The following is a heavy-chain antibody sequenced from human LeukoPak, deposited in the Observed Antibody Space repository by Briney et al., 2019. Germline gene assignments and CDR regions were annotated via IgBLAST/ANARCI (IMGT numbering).Heavy chain of an antibody. CDR2: IYYSGST. J-gene: IGHJ4*02. Sequence: SETLSLTCTVSGGSISSSSYYWGWIRQPPGKGLEWIGSIYYSGSTYYNPSLKSRVTISVDTSKNQFSLKLSSVTAADTAVYYWARDDVVVAATGYWGQGPLVTVSS. CDR3: ARDDVVVAATGY. V-gene: IGHV4-39*07. CDR1: GGSISSSSYY. D-gene: IGHD2-15*01.